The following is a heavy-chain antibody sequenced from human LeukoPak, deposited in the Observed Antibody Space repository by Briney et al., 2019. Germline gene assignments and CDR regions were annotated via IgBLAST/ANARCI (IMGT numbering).Heavy chain of an antibody. CDR1: GASISTYY. CDR2: IYTSGST. D-gene: IGHD5-18*01. V-gene: IGHV4-4*07. J-gene: IGHJ4*02. CDR3: ARLGYSSGYFDY. Sequence: SETLSLTCTVSGASISTYYWSWIRQPAGKGLEWIGRIYTSGSTNYKPSLKSRVTMSVDTSKNQFSLKLSSVTAADTAVYYCARLGYSSGYFDYWGQGTLVTVSS.